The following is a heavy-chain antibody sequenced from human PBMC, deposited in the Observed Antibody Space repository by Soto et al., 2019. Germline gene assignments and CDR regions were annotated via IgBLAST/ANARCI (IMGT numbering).Heavy chain of an antibody. J-gene: IGHJ4*02. V-gene: IGHV1-18*01. Sequence: GASLKVSCKSSGYPFTSYVISWVRQAPGQGLEWMGWISAYNGNTNYAQKLQGRVTMTTDTSTSTAYMELRSLRSDDTAVYYCARDLGSQWLVDYWGQGTLVTVSS. CDR3: ARDLGSQWLVDY. CDR1: GYPFTSYV. D-gene: IGHD6-19*01. CDR2: ISAYNGNT.